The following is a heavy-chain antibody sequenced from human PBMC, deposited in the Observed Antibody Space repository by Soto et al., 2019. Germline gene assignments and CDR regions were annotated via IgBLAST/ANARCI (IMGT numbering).Heavy chain of an antibody. CDR2: ISSSTTYI. CDR1: GFTFSYYS. J-gene: IGHJ6*02. V-gene: IGHV3-21*02. D-gene: IGHD2-8*01. CDR3: AKGGAEMLGYYYYFVMDV. Sequence: EVQLVVSGGGLVKPGGSLRLSCAASGFTFSYYSMTWVRQAPGRGLEWVSSISSSTTYISYSDSVRGRFTISRDNAKNSLYLQMNSLRAEDTAVYYCAKGGAEMLGYYYYFVMDVWGQGTTVSVSS.